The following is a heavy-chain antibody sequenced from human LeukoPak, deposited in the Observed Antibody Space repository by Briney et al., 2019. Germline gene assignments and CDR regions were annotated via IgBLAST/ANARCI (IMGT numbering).Heavy chain of an antibody. J-gene: IGHJ1*01. D-gene: IGHD1-26*01. CDR2: ITSNGGST. CDR1: GFTFSRYA. V-gene: IGHV3-64*01. CDR3: ATASGGQYAEYFQH. Sequence: PGGSLRLSCAASGFTFSRYAMHWVRQAPGKGLEYVSAITSNGGSTYYANSVKGRFIISRDNSKNTLYLQLGSLRADDMAMYYCATASGGQYAEYFQHWGQGTLVTVSS.